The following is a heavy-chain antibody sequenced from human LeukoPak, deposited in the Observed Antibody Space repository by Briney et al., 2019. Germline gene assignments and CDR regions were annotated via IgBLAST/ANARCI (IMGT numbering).Heavy chain of an antibody. Sequence: ASVKVSCKASGYTFTNDGISWVRQAPRQGLEWMGWIGTKSGNTNYAPSFQARVTLTTDTSSTTAYMELRSLTSDDTAAYYCARTPLGKMHAFDIWGQGTIITVSS. CDR3: ARTPLGKMHAFDI. CDR2: IGTKSGNT. V-gene: IGHV1-18*01. J-gene: IGHJ3*02. CDR1: GYTFTNDG. D-gene: IGHD7-27*01.